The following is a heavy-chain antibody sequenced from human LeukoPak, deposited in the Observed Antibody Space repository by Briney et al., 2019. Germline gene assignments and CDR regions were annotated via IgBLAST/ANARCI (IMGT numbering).Heavy chain of an antibody. J-gene: IGHJ4*02. Sequence: ASVKVSCKASGYTFTSYDINWVRQATGQGLEWMGWISAYNGNTNYAQKLQGRVTMTRNTSISTAYMELSSLRSEDTAVYYCARVKKSREAEFDYWGQGTLVTVSS. CDR3: ARVKKSREAEFDY. CDR1: GYTFTSYD. CDR2: ISAYNGNT. D-gene: IGHD2-15*01. V-gene: IGHV1-8*01.